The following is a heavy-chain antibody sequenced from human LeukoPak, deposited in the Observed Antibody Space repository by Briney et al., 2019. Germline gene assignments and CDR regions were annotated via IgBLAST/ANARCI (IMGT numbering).Heavy chain of an antibody. Sequence: PGGSLRLSCAASGFTFSSYAMSWVRQAPGKGLEWVSAISGSGGSTYYADSVKGRFTISRDNSKNTLYLQMNSLRAEDTAVYYCASQLLWFGEFRVWGQGTLATVSS. CDR1: GFTFSSYA. J-gene: IGHJ4*02. CDR2: ISGSGGST. D-gene: IGHD3-10*01. V-gene: IGHV3-23*01. CDR3: ASQLLWFGEFRV.